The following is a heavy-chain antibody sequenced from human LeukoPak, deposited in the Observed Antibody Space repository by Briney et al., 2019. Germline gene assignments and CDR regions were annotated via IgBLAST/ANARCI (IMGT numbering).Heavy chain of an antibody. V-gene: IGHV5-51*01. CDR3: ARRGGGWHDY. CDR2: IYPSDSDT. Sequence: GESLKISCKGSGYSFTTNWIRWVRQMPGKGLEWMGIIYPSDSDTRYSPSFQGQVTISADKSINTAYLQWSSLKASDTAIYYCARRGGGWHDYWGQGSPVTVSS. J-gene: IGHJ4*02. CDR1: GYSFTTNW. D-gene: IGHD6-19*01.